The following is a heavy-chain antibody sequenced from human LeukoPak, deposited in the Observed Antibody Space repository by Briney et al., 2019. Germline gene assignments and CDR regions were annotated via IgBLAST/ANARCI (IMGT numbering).Heavy chain of an antibody. CDR2: INTNTGNP. J-gene: IGHJ3*02. V-gene: IGHV7-4-1*02. Sequence: ASVKVSCKASGYTLTSYAMNWVRQAPGQGLEWMGWINTNTGNPTYAQGFTGRFVFSLDTSVSTAYLQISSLKAEDTAVYYCTRVLVVYAFDIWGQGTLVTVSS. CDR1: GYTLTSYA. D-gene: IGHD2-8*01. CDR3: TRVLVVYAFDI.